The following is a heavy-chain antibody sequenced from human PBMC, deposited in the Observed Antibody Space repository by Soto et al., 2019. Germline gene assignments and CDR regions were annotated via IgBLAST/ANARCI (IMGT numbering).Heavy chain of an antibody. Sequence: PGESLKISFKTSGYTFTTYWVGWVRQRPGEGLEWMGIIYPSDSDTRYSPSLQGHVMFSVDKSLETAYLEWSSLKTSDTAVYFCARRAGVMVPFDYWGQGTQVTVSS. V-gene: IGHV5-51*01. CDR3: ARRAGVMVPFDY. D-gene: IGHD3-16*01. J-gene: IGHJ4*02. CDR1: GYTFTTYW. CDR2: IYPSDSDT.